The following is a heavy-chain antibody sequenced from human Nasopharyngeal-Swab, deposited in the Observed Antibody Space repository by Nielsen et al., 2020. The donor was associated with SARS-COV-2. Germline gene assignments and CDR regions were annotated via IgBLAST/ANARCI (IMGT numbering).Heavy chain of an antibody. D-gene: IGHD6-19*01. CDR1: GFSLNINW. V-gene: IGHV3-9*01. J-gene: IGHJ3*02. CDR3: ANLLSGWYEGNAFDI. CDR2: ISWNSGSI. Sequence: SLKIPCVASGFSLNINWMHWVRQVPGKGLEWVSGISWNSGSIGYADSVKGRFTISRDNAKNSLYLQMNSLRAEDTALYYCANLLSGWYEGNAFDIWGQGTMVTVSS.